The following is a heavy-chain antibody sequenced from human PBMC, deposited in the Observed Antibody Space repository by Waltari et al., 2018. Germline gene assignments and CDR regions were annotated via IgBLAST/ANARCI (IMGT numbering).Heavy chain of an antibody. D-gene: IGHD6-13*01. V-gene: IGHV1-69-2*01. J-gene: IGHJ4*02. CDR3: ATVKVTIAAAGTVFGY. CDR2: VESKHGET. Sequence: EVQLVQSGAEVKKPGATVKISCKASGYTFTDYYMHWVQQAPGKGLEWMGRVESKHGETIYAEKVRGRVAIPADTSTDTAYMELSSLRSEDTAVYYCATVKVTIAAAGTVFGYWGQGTLVTVSS. CDR1: GYTFTDYY.